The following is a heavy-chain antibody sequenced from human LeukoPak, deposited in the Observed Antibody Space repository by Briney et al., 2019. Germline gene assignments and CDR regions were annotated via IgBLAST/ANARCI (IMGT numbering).Heavy chain of an antibody. CDR3: ARVGLRYFDWLLGFDY. Sequence: SETLSLTCTVSGGSISSSSYYWGWIRQPPGKGLEWIGSIYYSGSTYYNPSLKSRVTISVDTSKNQFSLKLSSVTAADTAVYYCARVGLRYFDWLLGFDYWGQGTLVTVSS. D-gene: IGHD3-9*01. CDR1: GGSISSSSYY. V-gene: IGHV4-39*07. J-gene: IGHJ4*02. CDR2: IYYSGST.